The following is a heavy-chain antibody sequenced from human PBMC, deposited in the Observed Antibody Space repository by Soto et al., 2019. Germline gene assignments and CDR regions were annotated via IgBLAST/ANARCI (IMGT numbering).Heavy chain of an antibody. CDR3: AKDRGWLAELYYYCMDV. Sequence: QVQLVESGGGVVQPGRSLRLSCAASGFTFSSYGMHWVRQAPGKGLEWVAVISYDGSNKYYADSVKGRFTISRDNSKNTLYLQMNSLRAEDTAVYYCAKDRGWLAELYYYCMDVWGQGTTVTVSS. D-gene: IGHD6-19*01. J-gene: IGHJ6*02. V-gene: IGHV3-30*18. CDR1: GFTFSSYG. CDR2: ISYDGSNK.